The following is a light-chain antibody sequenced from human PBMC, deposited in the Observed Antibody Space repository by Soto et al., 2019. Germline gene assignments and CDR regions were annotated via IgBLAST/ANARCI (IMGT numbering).Light chain of an antibody. Sequence: EIVLTQSPATVSLSAGARATISXRASQGISSYVAWDPQKPVXXTRIXXXAQXNRATGVPARFIGSGSGKDFTLTISSLEPEEFAVYYCQQRSNWPTSTFGQGTRLEIK. CDR3: QQRSNWPTST. CDR1: QGISSY. J-gene: IGKJ5*01. CDR2: AQX. V-gene: IGKV3-11*01.